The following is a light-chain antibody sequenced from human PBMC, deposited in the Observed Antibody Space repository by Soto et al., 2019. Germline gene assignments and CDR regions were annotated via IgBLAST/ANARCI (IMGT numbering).Light chain of an antibody. CDR1: QSVSNN. CDR3: QQYNNWPPLT. V-gene: IGKV3D-15*01. J-gene: IGKJ4*01. CDR2: GAS. Sequence: EIVLTQSPGTLSLSPGERATLSCRASQSVSNNLAWYQQKPGQAPRLLIYGASTRATGIPARFSGSGSGTEFTLTISSLQSEDFAVYYCQQYNNWPPLTFGGGTKVEIK.